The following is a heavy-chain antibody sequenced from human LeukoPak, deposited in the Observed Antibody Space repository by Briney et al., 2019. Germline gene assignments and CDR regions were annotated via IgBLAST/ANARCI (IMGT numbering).Heavy chain of an antibody. Sequence: PGRSLRLSCAASGFTFNDYVMYWVRQTPGKGLEWVTLISYDGYDKSYADSVRGRFTISRDNCKNTLYLQMDSLRSEDTAVYYCARDFFPIVDSSWYEIGYWGQGTLVTVSS. CDR2: ISYDGYDK. CDR3: ARDFFPIVDSSWYEIGY. J-gene: IGHJ4*02. CDR1: GFTFNDYV. D-gene: IGHD6-13*01. V-gene: IGHV3-30-3*01.